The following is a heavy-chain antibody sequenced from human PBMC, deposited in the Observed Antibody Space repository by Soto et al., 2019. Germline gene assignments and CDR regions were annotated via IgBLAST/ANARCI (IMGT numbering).Heavy chain of an antibody. CDR2: IIPILGIA. CDR3: ERGSGGGFGSGAWFAP. J-gene: IGHJ5*02. Sequence: QVQLVQSGAEVKKPWSSVKVSCKASGGTFSSYTISWVRQAPGQGLEWMGRIIPILGIANYAQKFQGRVTITADKSTSTGYMELSRLRSEDTGVYYCERGSGGGFGSGAWFAPWGQGAMVTVSS. D-gene: IGHD3-10*01. V-gene: IGHV1-69*02. CDR1: GGTFSSYT.